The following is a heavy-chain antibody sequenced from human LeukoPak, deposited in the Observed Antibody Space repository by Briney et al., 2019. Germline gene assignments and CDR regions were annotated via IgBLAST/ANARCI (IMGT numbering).Heavy chain of an antibody. CDR1: GYSISSGYY. V-gene: IGHV4-38-2*02. J-gene: IGHJ6*03. D-gene: IGHD5-18*01. CDR3: ARAGYWGGYYYYMDV. CDR2: IYHSGST. Sequence: SETLSLTCTVSGYSISSGYYWGWIRQPPGKGLEWIGSIYHSGSTYYNPSLKSRVTISVDTSKNQFSLKLSSVTAADTAVYYCARAGYWGGYYYYMDVWGKGTTVTISS.